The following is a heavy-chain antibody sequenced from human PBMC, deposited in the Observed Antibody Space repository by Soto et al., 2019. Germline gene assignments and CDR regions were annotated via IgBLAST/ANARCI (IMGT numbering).Heavy chain of an antibody. CDR1: GGSISSYY. J-gene: IGHJ4*02. Sequence: PSETLSLTCTVSGGSISSYYWSWIRQPPGKGLEWIGYIYYSGSTNYNPSLKSRVTMSVDTSKNQFSLKLSSVTAADTAVYYCARGSGLRFLEFDYWGQGTLVTVSS. V-gene: IGHV4-59*01. CDR3: ARGSGLRFLEFDY. CDR2: IYYSGST. D-gene: IGHD3-3*01.